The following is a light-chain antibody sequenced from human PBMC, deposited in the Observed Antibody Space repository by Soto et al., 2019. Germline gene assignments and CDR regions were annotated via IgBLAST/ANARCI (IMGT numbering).Light chain of an antibody. J-gene: IGLJ3*02. CDR2: EVS. CDR3: SSYTSSSNRV. Sequence: QSALTQPASVSGSPGQSSTISCTGTSSDVGGYNYVSWYQQHPGKAPKLMIYEVSNRPSGVSNRFSGSKSGNTASLTISGLQAEDEADYYCSSYTSSSNRVFGGGTQLTVL. CDR1: SSDVGGYNY. V-gene: IGLV2-14*01.